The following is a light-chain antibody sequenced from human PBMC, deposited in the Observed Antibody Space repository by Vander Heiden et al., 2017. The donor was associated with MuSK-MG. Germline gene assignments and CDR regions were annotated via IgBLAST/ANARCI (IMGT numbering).Light chain of an antibody. CDR1: RGVSSSY. V-gene: IGKV3-20*01. CDR2: GAS. CDR3: HQNCSSPRT. J-gene: IGKJ1*01. Sequence: ELVLPQPPGTSSSPPGERTPLSSRASRGVSSSYLDRHQQKPGQAPRLLIYGASSRATAIPDRFSGTGSGTDFTLTISRLEPEDFAVYYCHQNCSSPRTFGPGTKVEIK.